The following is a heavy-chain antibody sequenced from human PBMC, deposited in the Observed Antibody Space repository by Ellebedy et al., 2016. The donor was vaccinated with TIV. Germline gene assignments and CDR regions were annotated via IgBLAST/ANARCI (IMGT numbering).Heavy chain of an antibody. CDR3: ARRNYDRSGYYFDS. D-gene: IGHD3-22*01. Sequence: SETLSLTXTVSGDSIGSSNYYWGWVRQPPGRGLEWIGSIYYSGNTFYNPSLKSRVTMSLDTSKNQFSLTLRSVTTADTAVYYCARRNYDRSGYYFDSWGPGTLVTVSS. V-gene: IGHV4-39*07. J-gene: IGHJ5*01. CDR1: GDSIGSSNYY. CDR2: IYYSGNT.